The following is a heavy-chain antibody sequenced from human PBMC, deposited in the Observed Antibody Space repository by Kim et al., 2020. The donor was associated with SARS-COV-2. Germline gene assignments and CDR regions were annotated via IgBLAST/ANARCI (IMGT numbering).Heavy chain of an antibody. CDR3: ARGDIQLYPYFDY. CDR2: IYYSGST. D-gene: IGHD5-18*01. CDR1: GGSISSGGYY. J-gene: IGHJ4*02. V-gene: IGHV4-31*03. Sequence: SETLSLTCTVSGGSISSGGYYWSWIRQHPGKGLEWIGYIYYSGSTYYNPSLKSRVTISVDTSKNQFSLKLSSVTAADTAVYYCARGDIQLYPYFDYWGQGTLVTVSS.